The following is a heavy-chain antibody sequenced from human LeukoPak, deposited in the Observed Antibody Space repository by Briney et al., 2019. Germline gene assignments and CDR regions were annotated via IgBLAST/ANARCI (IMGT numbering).Heavy chain of an antibody. J-gene: IGHJ4*02. CDR1: GYTFTGYY. Sequence: ASVKVSCKASGYTFTGYYMHWVRQAPGQGLEWMGWMNPNSGNTGYAQKFQGRVTMTRNTSISTAYMELSSLRSEDTAVYYCARADSSSWYYWGQGTLVTVSS. CDR2: MNPNSGNT. CDR3: ARADSSSWYY. V-gene: IGHV1-8*02. D-gene: IGHD6-13*01.